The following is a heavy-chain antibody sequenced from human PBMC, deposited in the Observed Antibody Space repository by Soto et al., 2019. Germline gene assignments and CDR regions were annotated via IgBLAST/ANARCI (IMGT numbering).Heavy chain of an antibody. CDR1: GFTFNNYA. CDR3: AKGRGGSGSLTPRVDF. Sequence: EVQLLESGGGLVQPGGSLRLSCAASGFTFNNYAMTWVRQAPGKGLEWVSAISGGGDTTSYADSVKGLFTVSRDGSKNPLYLQVSSLRAEDTALYYCAKGRGGSGSLTPRVDFWGQGTLVTVSS. J-gene: IGHJ4*02. V-gene: IGHV3-23*01. D-gene: IGHD3-10*01. CDR2: ISGGGDTT.